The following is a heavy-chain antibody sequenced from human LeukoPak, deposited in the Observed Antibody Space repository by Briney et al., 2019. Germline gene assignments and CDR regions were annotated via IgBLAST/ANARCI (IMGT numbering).Heavy chain of an antibody. V-gene: IGHV4-34*01. J-gene: IGHJ4*02. CDR1: GGSFSGYY. D-gene: IGHD6-13*01. CDR3: ARWASSSWYIYYFDY. Sequence: SETLSLTCAVYGGSFSGYYWSWIRQPPGKGLEWIGEINHSGSNNYNPSLKSRVTISVDTSKNQFSLKLSSVTAADTAVYYCARWASSSWYIYYFDYWGQGTLVTVSS. CDR2: INHSGSN.